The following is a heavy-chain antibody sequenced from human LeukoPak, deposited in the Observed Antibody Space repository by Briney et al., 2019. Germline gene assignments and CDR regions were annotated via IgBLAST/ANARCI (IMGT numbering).Heavy chain of an antibody. Sequence: GGSLRLSCAASGFTFSSYAMSWVRQAPGKGLEWVSAISGSGGSTYYADSVKGRFTISRDNSKNTLYLQMNSLRAEDTAVYYCARSYYDSSGYYYDGGYYGMDVWGQGTTVTVSS. D-gene: IGHD3-22*01. CDR3: ARSYYDSSGYYYDGGYYGMDV. CDR1: GFTFSSYA. CDR2: ISGSGGST. J-gene: IGHJ6*02. V-gene: IGHV3-23*01.